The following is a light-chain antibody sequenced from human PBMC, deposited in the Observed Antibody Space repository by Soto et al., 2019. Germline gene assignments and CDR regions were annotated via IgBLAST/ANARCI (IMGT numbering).Light chain of an antibody. CDR1: QSVSSSY. Sequence: EIVLQQSPGTLSLSPGERAPLSCRASQSVSSSYLAWYQQKPGQAPRLLIYGASSRATGIPDRFGGSGSGTDFTLTISRLEPEDFAVYYCQQYGSSPRTVGQGTKVDIK. CDR2: GAS. V-gene: IGKV3-20*01. J-gene: IGKJ1*01. CDR3: QQYGSSPRT.